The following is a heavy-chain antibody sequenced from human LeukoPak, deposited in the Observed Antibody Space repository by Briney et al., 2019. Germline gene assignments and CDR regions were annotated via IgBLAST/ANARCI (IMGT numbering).Heavy chain of an antibody. J-gene: IGHJ6*02. D-gene: IGHD5-18*01. CDR2: ISAYNGNT. CDR3: AKDQGLTAPPPYGLDV. Sequence: ASVKVSCTASGYTFTTYGINWVRQAPGQGLEWMGWISAYNGNTNYAQKLQGRVTMTTDTSTSTAYMELSSLRSEETAVYYCAKDQGLTAPPPYGLDVWGQGTTVIVTS. CDR1: GYTFTTYG. V-gene: IGHV1-18*01.